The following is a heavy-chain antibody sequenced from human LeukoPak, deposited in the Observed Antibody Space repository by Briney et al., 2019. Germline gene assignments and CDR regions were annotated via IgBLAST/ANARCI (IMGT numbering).Heavy chain of an antibody. CDR3: AKGAGGSYGLYYFDY. CDR2: VIASGGTT. CDR1: GFSFRSFA. D-gene: IGHD3-10*01. V-gene: IGHV3-23*01. Sequence: GGSLRLSCAASGFSFRSFAMSWVRQAPGKGLEWVSSVIASGGTTYYVDSVKGRFTISRDNSKNTVYLQMNSLRAEDTAMYYCAKGAGGSYGLYYFDYWGQGTLVTVSS. J-gene: IGHJ4*02.